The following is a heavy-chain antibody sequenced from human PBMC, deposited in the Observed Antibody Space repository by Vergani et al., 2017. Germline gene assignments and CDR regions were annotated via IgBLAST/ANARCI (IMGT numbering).Heavy chain of an antibody. CDR1: GFTFSTYA. CDR3: ARATVGGYCSSTSCSPHGWFDP. CDR2: ISSSSSYI. Sequence: EVQLLESGGGLVQPGGSLRLSCAASGFTFSTYAMTWVRQAPGKGLEWVSTISSSSSYIYYADSVKGRFTISRDNAKNSLYLQMNSLRAEDTAVYYCARATVGGYCSSTSCSPHGWFDPWGQGTLVTVSS. J-gene: IGHJ5*02. V-gene: IGHV3-21*01. D-gene: IGHD2-2*01.